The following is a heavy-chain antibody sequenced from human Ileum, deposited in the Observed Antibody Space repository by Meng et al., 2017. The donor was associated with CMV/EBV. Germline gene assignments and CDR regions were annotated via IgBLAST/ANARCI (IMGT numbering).Heavy chain of an antibody. CDR2: IYYSGST. Sequence: HLPLHEPGPGLVRPSETRSLTRTVSGGSISSSSYYWGWIRQPPGKGLEWIGSIYYSGSTYYNPSLKSRVTISVDTSKNQFSLKLSSVTAADTAVYYCAREPSIAVAGTGGYFDYWGQGTLVTVSS. CDR1: GGSISSSSYY. J-gene: IGHJ4*02. V-gene: IGHV4-39*07. CDR3: AREPSIAVAGTGGYFDY. D-gene: IGHD6-19*01.